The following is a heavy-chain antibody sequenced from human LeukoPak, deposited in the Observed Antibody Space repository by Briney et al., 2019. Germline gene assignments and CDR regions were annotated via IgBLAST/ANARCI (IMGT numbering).Heavy chain of an antibody. CDR3: VKDYYYDSSGYYLIPSYYFDY. CDR2: ISYDGSNK. Sequence: GGSLRLSCAASGFTFSSYGMHWVRQAPGKGLEWVAVISYDGSNKYYADSVKGRFTISRDNSKNTLYLQMNSLRAVDTAVYYCVKDYYYDSSGYYLIPSYYFDYWGQGTLVTVSS. CDR1: GFTFSSYG. J-gene: IGHJ4*02. V-gene: IGHV3-30*18. D-gene: IGHD3-22*01.